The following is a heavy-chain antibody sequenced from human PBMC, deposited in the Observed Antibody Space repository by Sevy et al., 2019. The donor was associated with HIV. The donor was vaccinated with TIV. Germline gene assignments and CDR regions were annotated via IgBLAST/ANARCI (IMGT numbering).Heavy chain of an antibody. Sequence: GGSLRLSCAASGFTFSSYGMHWVRQAPGKGLEWVAFIRYDGGNKYYADSVKGRFTISRDNSKNTLYLQMNSLRAEDTAVYYCAKGTGNRYCSSTSCRPHYYYYMDVWGKGTTVTVSS. CDR3: AKGTGNRYCSSTSCRPHYYYYMDV. V-gene: IGHV3-30*02. D-gene: IGHD2-2*01. CDR2: IRYDGGNK. CDR1: GFTFSSYG. J-gene: IGHJ6*03.